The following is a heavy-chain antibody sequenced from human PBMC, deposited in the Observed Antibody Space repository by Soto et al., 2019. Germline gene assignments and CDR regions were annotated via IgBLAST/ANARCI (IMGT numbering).Heavy chain of an antibody. CDR2: IRSSTSTM. CDR1: GFTFSSYS. CDR3: ARGRAVNWNDGHFDY. D-gene: IGHD1-1*01. Sequence: EVQLVESGGGLVQPGGSLRLSCAASGFTFSSYSMNWVRQAPGKGLEWVSYIRSSTSTMYYADSVRGRFTISTDNATNSLYLQLYSMRAEDTAVYYCARGRAVNWNDGHFDYWGQGTLVTVSS. V-gene: IGHV3-48*01. J-gene: IGHJ4*02.